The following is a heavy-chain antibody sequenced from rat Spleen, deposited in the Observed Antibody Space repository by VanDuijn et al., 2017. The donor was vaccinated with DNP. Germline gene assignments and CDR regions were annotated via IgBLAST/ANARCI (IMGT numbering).Heavy chain of an antibody. CDR1: GFTFSKYY. J-gene: IGHJ2*01. Sequence: EVQLVESGGGLVQPGGSMKLSCAASGFTFSKYYMAWVRQAPTKGLEWVAFISTGGSDIYYRDSVKGRFTIFRDNAKSTLYLQMDSLRSGDTATYYCARRTISDYYSGGPFEYWGQGVMVTVSS. V-gene: IGHV5-25*01. D-gene: IGHD1-1*01. CDR3: ARRTISDYYSGGPFEY. CDR2: ISTGGSDI.